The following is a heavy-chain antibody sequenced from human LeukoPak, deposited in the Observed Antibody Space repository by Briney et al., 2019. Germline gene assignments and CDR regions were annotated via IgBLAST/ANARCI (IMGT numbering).Heavy chain of an antibody. Sequence: GGSLRLSCAASGFTFSSYWMSWVRQAPGKGLEWVANIKQDGSEKYYVDSVKGRFTISRDNAKNSLYLQVNSLRAEDTAVYYCARSPYGSGSYAPDYWGQGTLVTVSS. V-gene: IGHV3-7*03. CDR1: GFTFSSYW. CDR2: IKQDGSEK. J-gene: IGHJ4*02. CDR3: ARSPYGSGSYAPDY. D-gene: IGHD3-10*01.